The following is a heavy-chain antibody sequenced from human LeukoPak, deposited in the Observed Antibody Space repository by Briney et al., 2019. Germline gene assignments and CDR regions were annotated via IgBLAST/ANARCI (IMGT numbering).Heavy chain of an antibody. D-gene: IGHD3-10*01. CDR2: IIPILGIA. CDR1: RGTFSSYT. Sequence: SVKVSCKASRGTFSSYTISWVRQAPGQGREWMGRIIPILGIANYAQKFQGRVTIPADKSTSTAYMERSSLRSEDTAVYYCASETMVRGVIPFDYWGQGTLVTVSS. J-gene: IGHJ4*02. V-gene: IGHV1-69*02. CDR3: ASETMVRGVIPFDY.